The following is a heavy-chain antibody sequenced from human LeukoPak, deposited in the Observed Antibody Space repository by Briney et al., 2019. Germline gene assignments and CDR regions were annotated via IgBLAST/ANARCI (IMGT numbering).Heavy chain of an antibody. CDR2: ISAYNGNT. Sequence: ASVKVSCKASGYTFTSYGISWVRQAPGQGLEWMGWISAYNGNTNYAQKLQGRVTMTADTSTSTAYMELRSLRSDDTAVYYCAREWFGDSSGYFDYWGQGTLVTVSS. J-gene: IGHJ4*02. D-gene: IGHD3-22*01. V-gene: IGHV1-18*01. CDR1: GYTFTSYG. CDR3: AREWFGDSSGYFDY.